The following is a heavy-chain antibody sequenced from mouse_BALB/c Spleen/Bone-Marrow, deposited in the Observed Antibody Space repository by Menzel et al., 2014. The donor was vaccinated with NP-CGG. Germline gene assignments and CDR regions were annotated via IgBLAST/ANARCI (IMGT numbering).Heavy chain of an antibody. Sequence: VHVKQSGPELMKPGASVKISCKASGYSFTSYYMHWVKQSHGESLEWIGYFDPFNGGTSYNQKFKGKATLTVDKSSSTAYMHLSSLTSEDSAVYFCARSYDGYPYAMNYWGQGTSVTVSS. D-gene: IGHD2-3*01. CDR2: FDPFNGGT. CDR1: GYSFTSYY. V-gene: IGHV1S135*01. CDR3: ARSYDGYPYAMNY. J-gene: IGHJ4*01.